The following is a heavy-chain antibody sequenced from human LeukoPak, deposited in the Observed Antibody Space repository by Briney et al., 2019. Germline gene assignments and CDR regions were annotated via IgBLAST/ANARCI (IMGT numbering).Heavy chain of an antibody. CDR1: GGSISSGGYC. CDR2: IYYSGST. CDR3: ARSGYGDYDLYFQH. V-gene: IGHV4-31*03. J-gene: IGHJ1*01. D-gene: IGHD4-17*01. Sequence: SETLSLTCTVSGGSISSGGYCWSWIRQHPGKGLEWIGYIYYSGSTYYNPSLKSRVTISVDTSKNQFSLKLSSVTAADTAVYYCARSGYGDYDLYFQHWGQGTLVTVSS.